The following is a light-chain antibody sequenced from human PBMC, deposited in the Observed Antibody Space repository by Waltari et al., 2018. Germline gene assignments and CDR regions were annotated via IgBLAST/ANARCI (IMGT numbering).Light chain of an antibody. Sequence: DIQMMQSPSSMSASVGDRVTITSRASQNIVIFLICYQQRQGRAPRLLIYAASSINTGVPSRISGSGAATDFTLTIASLQTEDFATYYCQQRHTFFALTFGGGTKVEI. CDR2: AAS. CDR1: QNIVIF. V-gene: IGKV1-39*01. CDR3: QQRHTFFALT. J-gene: IGKJ4*01.